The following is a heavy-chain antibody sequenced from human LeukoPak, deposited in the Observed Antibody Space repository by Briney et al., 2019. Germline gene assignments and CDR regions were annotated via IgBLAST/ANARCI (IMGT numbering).Heavy chain of an antibody. V-gene: IGHV4-59*08. CDR3: AKHAVTSVTTARAFDI. Sequence: SETLSLTCTVSGDSISSYYWSWIRQPPGKGLQWIGFVFHNGYTNYNPSLKSRVTISVDTSKNQFSLKLSSVTAADTAVYYCAKHAVTSVTTARAFDIWGQGIMVTVSS. J-gene: IGHJ3*02. CDR2: VFHNGYT. CDR1: GDSISSYY. D-gene: IGHD4-17*01.